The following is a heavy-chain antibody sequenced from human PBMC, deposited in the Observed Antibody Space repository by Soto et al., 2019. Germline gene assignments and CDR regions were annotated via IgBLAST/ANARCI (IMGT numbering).Heavy chain of an antibody. D-gene: IGHD3-16*01. Sequence: QITLKESGPTLVKPTQTLTLTCTFSGFSLTTRGVGVGWIRQPPGKALECLALIYWDDDKGYSPSLQSRLSITKDTSKNQVVLPMTKVDPVDTATYYCAHIPNYYQYDWFDPWGQGTLVSVSS. J-gene: IGHJ5*02. CDR3: AHIPNYYQYDWFDP. CDR2: IYWDDDK. CDR1: GFSLTTRGVG. V-gene: IGHV2-5*02.